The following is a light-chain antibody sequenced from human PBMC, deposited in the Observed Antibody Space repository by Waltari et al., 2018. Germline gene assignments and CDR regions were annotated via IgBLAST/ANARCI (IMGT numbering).Light chain of an antibody. CDR3: QHYGSSPLFT. V-gene: IGKV3-20*01. CDR1: QSVPSTY. J-gene: IGKJ3*01. Sequence: EIVFTQSSDTLSLSPGETVTLSCRASQSVPSTYLAWYQQRHGQAPRLLIYGGSRRATGIPDRFSGRGSGIDFTLTISRLEPEDFAVYYCQHYGSSPLFTFGPGTRVDVK. CDR2: GGS.